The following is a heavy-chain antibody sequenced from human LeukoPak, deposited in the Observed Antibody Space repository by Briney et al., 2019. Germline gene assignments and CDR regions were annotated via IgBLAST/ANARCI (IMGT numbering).Heavy chain of an antibody. D-gene: IGHD6-13*01. V-gene: IGHV4-34*01. Sequence: SETLSLTCTVSGGSISSYYWSWIRQPPGKGLEWIGEINHSGSTNYNPSLKSRVTISVDTSKNQFSLRLSSVTAADTAVYYCARGRQPHWFDPWGQGTLVTVSS. CDR2: INHSGST. J-gene: IGHJ5*02. CDR1: GGSISSYY. CDR3: ARGRQPHWFDP.